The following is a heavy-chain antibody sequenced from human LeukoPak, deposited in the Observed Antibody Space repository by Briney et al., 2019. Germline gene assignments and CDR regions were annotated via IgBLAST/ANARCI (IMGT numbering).Heavy chain of an antibody. CDR2: IVVGSGNT. CDR1: GFTFTSSA. CDR3: VADGSAAASYWYFDL. J-gene: IGHJ2*01. D-gene: IGHD6-13*01. V-gene: IGHV1-58*02. Sequence: GASVKVSCKASGFTFTSSAMQWVRQARGQRLEWIGWIVVGSGNTNYAQKFQERVTITRDMSTSTAYMELSSLRSEDTAVYYCVADGSAAASYWYFDLWGRGTLVTVSS.